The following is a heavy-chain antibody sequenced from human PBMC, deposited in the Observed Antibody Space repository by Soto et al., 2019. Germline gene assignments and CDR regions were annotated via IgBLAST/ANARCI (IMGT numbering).Heavy chain of an antibody. CDR2: IYYSGST. D-gene: IGHD1-26*01. V-gene: IGHV4-39*01. Sequence: QLHLRESGPGLVKPSETLSLTCTVSGGSITSSSYYWGWIRQPPGKGLEWIGSIYYSGSTYYNPSPTSRVTISLDTSKNQFPLKLSSVTAADTAVYYCATQEVGGSYVYTFDPWGQGTLVTVSS. CDR1: GGSITSSSYY. J-gene: IGHJ5*02. CDR3: ATQEVGGSYVYTFDP.